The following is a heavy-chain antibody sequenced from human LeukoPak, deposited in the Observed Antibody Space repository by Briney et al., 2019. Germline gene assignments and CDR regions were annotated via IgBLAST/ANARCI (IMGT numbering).Heavy chain of an antibody. J-gene: IGHJ5*02. Sequence: ASVKVSCEASGYTFTSYDINWVRQATGQGLEWMGWMNPNSGNTGYAQKFQGRVTITRNTSISTAYMELSSLRSEDTAVYYCARIYCSSTSCYRYSNWFDPWGQGTLVTVSS. V-gene: IGHV1-8*03. D-gene: IGHD2-2*02. CDR1: GYTFTSYD. CDR2: MNPNSGNT. CDR3: ARIYCSSTSCYRYSNWFDP.